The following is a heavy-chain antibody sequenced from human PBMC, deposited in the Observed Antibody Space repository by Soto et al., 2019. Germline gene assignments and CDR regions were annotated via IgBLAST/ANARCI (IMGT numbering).Heavy chain of an antibody. CDR2: ISFDETNI. V-gene: IGHV3-30-3*01. CDR1: GFTFSSYI. Sequence: PGGSLRLSCAASGFTFSSYIMHWVRQAPGKGLEWVAIISFDETNIYYVDSVKGRFIISRDNSKNTLYLQMNSLRPEDTAVYYCARDTTTRSFDFWGQGTLVTVSS. CDR3: ARDTTTRSFDF. J-gene: IGHJ4*02. D-gene: IGHD4-4*01.